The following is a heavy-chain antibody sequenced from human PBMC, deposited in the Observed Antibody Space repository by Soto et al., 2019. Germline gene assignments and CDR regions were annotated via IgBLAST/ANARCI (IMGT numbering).Heavy chain of an antibody. CDR2: TYYRSNWRH. D-gene: IGHD6-19*01. CDR1: GDSVSSNTAA. CDR3: ARGVAGTGFDL. Sequence: LTCAISGDSVSSNTAAWNWIRSSPSRGLEWLGRTYYRSNWRHDYAVSVKSRITVNPDTSKNHFSLQLNSVTPDDTAVYYCARGVAGTGFDLWGQGTLVTVSS. V-gene: IGHV6-1*01. J-gene: IGHJ4*02.